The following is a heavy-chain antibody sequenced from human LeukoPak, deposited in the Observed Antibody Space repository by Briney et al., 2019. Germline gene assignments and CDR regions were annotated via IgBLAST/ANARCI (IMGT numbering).Heavy chain of an antibody. D-gene: IGHD3-10*02. J-gene: IGHJ6*04. Sequence: PGGSLRLSCAASGFTFSSYEMNWVRQAPGKGLEWVSGISGSGGSTIYYADSVKGRFTISRDNAKNSLYLQMSSLRAEDTAVYYCAELGITMIGGVWGKGTTVTISS. CDR2: ISGSGGSTI. CDR3: AELGITMIGGV. CDR1: GFTFSSYE. V-gene: IGHV3-48*03.